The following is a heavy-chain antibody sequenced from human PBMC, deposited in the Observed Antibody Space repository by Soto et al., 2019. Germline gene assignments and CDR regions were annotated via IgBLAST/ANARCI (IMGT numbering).Heavy chain of an antibody. Sequence: VQLQESGPGLVKPSETLSLTCTVSGGSISTYYWSWIRQPPGKGLEWIGYVFYSGSTNYNPSLRSRVTISVNTSKNQFSLKLGSVTAADTAVYFCARVNDYGGNVADYWGQGTLVTVSS. CDR3: ARVNDYGGNVADY. J-gene: IGHJ4*02. D-gene: IGHD4-17*01. V-gene: IGHV4-59*08. CDR2: VFYSGST. CDR1: GGSISTYY.